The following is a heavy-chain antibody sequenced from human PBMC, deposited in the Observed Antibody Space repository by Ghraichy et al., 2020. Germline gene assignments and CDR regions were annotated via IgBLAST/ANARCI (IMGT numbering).Heavy chain of an antibody. CDR2: LYSSGST. V-gene: IGHV4-39*01. Sequence: SETLSLTCTVSGGSISSGNYYWGWIRQPPGKGLEWIGSLYSSGSTYYNPSLKSRVTISVDTSNNQFSLKLSSVTAADTAVYYCARHTLGYGSGSYYRFDFWGQGTLVTVSS. J-gene: IGHJ4*02. D-gene: IGHD3-10*01. CDR1: GGSISSGNYY. CDR3: ARHTLGYGSGSYYRFDF.